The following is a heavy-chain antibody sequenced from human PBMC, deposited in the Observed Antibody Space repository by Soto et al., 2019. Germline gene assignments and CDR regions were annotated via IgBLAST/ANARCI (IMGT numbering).Heavy chain of an antibody. J-gene: IGHJ4*02. Sequence: PSETLSLTCAVNGGSFSGYYWSWIRQPPGKGLEWIGEINHSGSTNYNPSLKSRVTISVDTSKNQFSLKLSSVTAADTAVYYCARGDQSIAARPSYFDYWGQGTLVTVSS. CDR1: GGSFSGYY. CDR3: ARGDQSIAARPSYFDY. D-gene: IGHD6-6*01. V-gene: IGHV4-34*01. CDR2: INHSGST.